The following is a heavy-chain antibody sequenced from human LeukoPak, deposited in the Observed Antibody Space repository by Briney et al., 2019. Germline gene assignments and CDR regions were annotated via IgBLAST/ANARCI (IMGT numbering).Heavy chain of an antibody. Sequence: PSETLSLTCTVSGGSISSSSYYWGWIRQPPGKGLEWIGSIFYTGSTYYNPSLKSRVTISVNTSKNQFSLRLSSVTAADTAVYYCARLSGGRYYMDVWGKGTTVTVSS. CDR2: IFYTGST. J-gene: IGHJ6*03. D-gene: IGHD3-10*01. CDR3: ARLSGGRYYMDV. CDR1: GGSISSSSYY. V-gene: IGHV4-39*01.